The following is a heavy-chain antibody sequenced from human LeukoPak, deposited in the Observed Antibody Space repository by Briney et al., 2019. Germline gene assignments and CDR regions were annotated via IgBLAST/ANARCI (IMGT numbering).Heavy chain of an antibody. D-gene: IGHD6-19*01. J-gene: IGHJ4*02. CDR2: IYSGSSST. CDR3: ARVGSGWYDFDY. CDR1: GHTVSSNY. V-gene: IGHV3-53*04. Sequence: GGSLRLSCAASGHTVSSNYMSWVRQAPGKGLEWVSVIYSGSSSTYYTDSVKGRFTISRHNSKNTLYLQMNSLRAEDTAVYYCARVGSGWYDFDYWGQGTLATVSS.